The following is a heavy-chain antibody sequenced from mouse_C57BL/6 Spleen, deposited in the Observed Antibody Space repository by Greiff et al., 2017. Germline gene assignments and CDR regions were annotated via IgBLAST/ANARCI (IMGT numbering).Heavy chain of an antibody. CDR3: TSGTTVYYFDY. J-gene: IGHJ2*01. D-gene: IGHD1-1*01. V-gene: IGHV1-15*01. CDR2: IDPETGGT. CDR1: GYTFTDYE. Sequence: QVQLQQSGAELVRPGASVTLSCKASGYTFTDYEMHWVKQTPVHGLEWIGAIDPETGGTAYNQKFKGKAILTADKSSSTAYMELRSLTSEYSAVYYCTSGTTVYYFDYWGQGTTLTGSS.